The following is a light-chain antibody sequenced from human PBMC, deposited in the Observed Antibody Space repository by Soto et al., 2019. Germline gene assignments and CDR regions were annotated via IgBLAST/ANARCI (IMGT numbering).Light chain of an antibody. Sequence: SYELTQSPSVSVSPGQTASITCSADKMGDKYASWYQQKPGQSPVVVIYEDTKRPSGIPERFSASNAGNTATLTISGTQAMDEADYYCQAWDSSTGVVFGGGTKLTVL. CDR1: KMGDKY. V-gene: IGLV3-1*01. CDR3: QAWDSSTGVV. CDR2: EDT. J-gene: IGLJ2*01.